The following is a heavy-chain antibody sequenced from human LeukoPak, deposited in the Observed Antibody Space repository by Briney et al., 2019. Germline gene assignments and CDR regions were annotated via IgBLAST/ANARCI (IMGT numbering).Heavy chain of an antibody. CDR1: GYTFTGYY. CDR2: INPNMGGT. Sequence: ASVKVSCKASGYTFTGYYMHWVRQAPGQGLEWMGRINPNMGGTNYAHKFQGRVTMTRDTSISTAYMELSSLRSEDTAVYYCARDRPEDITDYDILTGYQPLYYFDYWGQGTLVTVSS. V-gene: IGHV1-2*06. J-gene: IGHJ4*02. D-gene: IGHD3-9*01. CDR3: ARDRPEDITDYDILTGYQPLYYFDY.